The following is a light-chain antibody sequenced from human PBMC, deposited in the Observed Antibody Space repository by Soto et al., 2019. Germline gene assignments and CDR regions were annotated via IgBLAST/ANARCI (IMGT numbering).Light chain of an antibody. CDR1: QSISSN. CDR2: GAS. Sequence: EIVMTQSPATLSESLGERATLYCRASQSISSNLAWFQQKPGQAPRVLIYGASTRATGIPARFTGSGSGTEFTLTISSLQSEDFAVYYCQQYNNWPYTFGQGTKLEIK. J-gene: IGKJ2*01. CDR3: QQYNNWPYT. V-gene: IGKV3-15*01.